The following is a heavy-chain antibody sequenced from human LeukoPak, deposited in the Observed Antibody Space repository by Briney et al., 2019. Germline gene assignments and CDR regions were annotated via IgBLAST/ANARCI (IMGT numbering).Heavy chain of an antibody. V-gene: IGHV5-51*01. Sequence: KSGESLKISCKGSGYSFTSYWIGWVRQMPGKGLEWMGIIYPGDSDTRYSPSFQGQVTISADKSISTAYLQWGSLKASDTAMYYCARGRGNYGDYVRWFDPWGQGTLVTVSS. CDR3: ARGRGNYGDYVRWFDP. J-gene: IGHJ5*02. D-gene: IGHD4-17*01. CDR2: IYPGDSDT. CDR1: GYSFTSYW.